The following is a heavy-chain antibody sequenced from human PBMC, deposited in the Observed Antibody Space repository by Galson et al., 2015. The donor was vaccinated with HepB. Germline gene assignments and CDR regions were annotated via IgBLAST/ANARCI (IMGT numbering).Heavy chain of an antibody. J-gene: IGHJ2*01. V-gene: IGHV3-21*01. CDR1: GFTFSSYS. Sequence: SLRLSCAASGFTFSSYSMNWVRQAPGKGLEWVSSISSSSSYIYYADSVKGRFTISRDNAKNSLYLQMNSLRAEDTAVYYCARAPPSETLSARDWYFDLWGRGTLVTVSS. D-gene: IGHD6-6*01. CDR3: ARAPPSETLSARDWYFDL. CDR2: ISSSSSYI.